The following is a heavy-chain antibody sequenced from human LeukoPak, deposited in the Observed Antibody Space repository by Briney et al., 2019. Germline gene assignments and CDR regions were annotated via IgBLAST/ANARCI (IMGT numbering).Heavy chain of an antibody. CDR3: ARSPYYYDSSGSYKEGWFDP. CDR1: GGSISSGGYS. J-gene: IGHJ5*02. CDR2: IYYSGST. V-gene: IGHV4-30-4*07. Sequence: PSETLSLTCAVSGGSISSGGYSWSWIRQPPGKGLEWIGYIYYSGSTYYNLSLKSRVTISVDMSKNQFSLKLSSVTAADTAVYYCARSPYYYDSSGSYKEGWFDPWGQGTLVTVSS. D-gene: IGHD3-22*01.